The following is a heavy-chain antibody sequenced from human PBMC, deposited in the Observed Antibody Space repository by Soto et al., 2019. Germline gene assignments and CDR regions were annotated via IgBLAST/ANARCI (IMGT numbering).Heavy chain of an antibody. D-gene: IGHD2-2*01. Sequence: ASVKVSCKASGYTFTSYAMHWVRQAPGQRLEWMGWINAGNGNTKYSQRFQGRVTITRDTSASTAYMELSSLRSEDTAVYYCARAYCSSTSCYAIDYWGQGTLVTVSS. J-gene: IGHJ4*02. CDR3: ARAYCSSTSCYAIDY. CDR1: GYTFTSYA. V-gene: IGHV1-3*01. CDR2: INAGNGNT.